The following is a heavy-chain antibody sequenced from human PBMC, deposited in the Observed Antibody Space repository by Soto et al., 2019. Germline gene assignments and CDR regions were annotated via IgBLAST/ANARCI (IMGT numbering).Heavy chain of an antibody. J-gene: IGHJ4*02. D-gene: IGHD3-10*01. V-gene: IGHV1-2*02. CDR2: INPNSGGT. CDR3: ARWGSYPNRNFDX. Sequence: ASLKVSCKASGGTFSSYAISWVRQAPGQGLEWMGLINPNSGGTNYAQKFQGSVTMTRETSISTAYMELSRLRSEDTAVYYCARWGSYPNRNFDXWGQGTLVTVSX. CDR1: GGTFSSYA.